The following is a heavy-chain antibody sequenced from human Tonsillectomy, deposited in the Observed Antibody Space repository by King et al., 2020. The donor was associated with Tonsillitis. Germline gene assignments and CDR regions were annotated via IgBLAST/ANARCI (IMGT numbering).Heavy chain of an antibody. CDR3: AKRAKGDRNWYFDL. D-gene: IGHD3-10*01. Sequence: VQLVVSGGGLVQPGRSLRLSCAASGFTFDDCDMHWVRQVPGKGLEWVSGISWNSGDIVYADSVKGRFTISRDNAKNSLYLQMNSLRAEDTALYYCAKRAKGDRNWYFDLWGRGTLVTVSS. J-gene: IGHJ2*01. CDR2: ISWNSGDI. CDR1: GFTFDDCD. V-gene: IGHV3-9*01.